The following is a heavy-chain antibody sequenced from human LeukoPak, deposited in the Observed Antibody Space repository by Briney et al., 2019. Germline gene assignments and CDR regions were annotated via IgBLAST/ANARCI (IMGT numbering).Heavy chain of an antibody. CDR3: ARAAGRRGYYYYYGMDV. Sequence: SVKVSCKASGGTFSSYAISWVRQAPGQGLEWMGGIIPIFSTANYAQKFQGRVTITADESTSTAYMELSSLRSEDTAVYYCARAAGRRGYYYYYGMDVWGKGTTVTVSS. D-gene: IGHD6-13*01. CDR1: GGTFSSYA. CDR2: IIPIFSTA. V-gene: IGHV1-69*13. J-gene: IGHJ6*04.